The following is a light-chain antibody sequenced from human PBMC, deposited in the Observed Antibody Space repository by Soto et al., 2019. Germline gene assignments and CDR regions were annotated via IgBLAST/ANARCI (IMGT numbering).Light chain of an antibody. CDR2: STT. CDR3: LLYYGSPQPNWV. V-gene: IGLV7-43*01. J-gene: IGLJ3*02. CDR1: TGPVTSGYY. Sequence: QTVVTQEPLLTVSPGGTVTLTCASSTGPVTSGYYPNWFQQKPGQAPRPLIYSTTNEHSWTPARFSGSLLGGKAALTLSGVLPEDEAEYYCLLYYGSPQPNWVFGGGTKLTVL.